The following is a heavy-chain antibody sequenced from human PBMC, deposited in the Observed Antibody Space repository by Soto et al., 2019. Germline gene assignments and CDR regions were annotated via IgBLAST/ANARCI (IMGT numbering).Heavy chain of an antibody. D-gene: IGHD3-22*01. J-gene: IGHJ4*02. CDR3: ATTPLDGGYYYDSSGYYYFDY. CDR2: IIPIFGTA. V-gene: IGHV1-69*13. Sequence: SVKVSCKASGCTFSSYAISWVRQAPGQGLEWMGGIIPIFGTANYAQKFQGRVTITADESTSTAYMELSSLRSEDTAVYYCATTPLDGGYYYDSSGYYYFDYWGQGTLVTVSS. CDR1: GCTFSSYA.